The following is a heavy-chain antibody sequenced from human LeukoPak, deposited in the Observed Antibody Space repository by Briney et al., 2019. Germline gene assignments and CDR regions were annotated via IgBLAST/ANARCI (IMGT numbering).Heavy chain of an antibody. J-gene: IGHJ6*02. D-gene: IGHD6-19*01. Sequence: PSETLSLTCTVSGGSISSYYWSWIRQPPGKGLEWIGYIYYSGSTHYSPSLKSRVTISVDKSKNQFSLKLSSVTAADTAVYYCARIGSPVASEFYYYGMDVWGQGTTVTVSS. CDR2: IYYSGST. CDR3: ARIGSPVASEFYYYGMDV. V-gene: IGHV4-59*12. CDR1: GGSISSYY.